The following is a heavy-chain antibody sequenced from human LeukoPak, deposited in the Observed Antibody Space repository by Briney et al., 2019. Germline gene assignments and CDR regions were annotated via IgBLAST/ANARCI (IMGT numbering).Heavy chain of an antibody. CDR1: GYTFTSYY. Sequence: ASVKVSCKASGYTFTSYYMHWVRQAPGQGLEWMGIINPSGGSTSYAQKFQGRVTMTRDTSTSTVYMELSSLRSDDTAVYYCARVFRGAAPDYWGQGTLVTVSS. V-gene: IGHV1-46*01. J-gene: IGHJ4*02. CDR3: ARVFRGAAPDY. D-gene: IGHD1-26*01. CDR2: INPSGGST.